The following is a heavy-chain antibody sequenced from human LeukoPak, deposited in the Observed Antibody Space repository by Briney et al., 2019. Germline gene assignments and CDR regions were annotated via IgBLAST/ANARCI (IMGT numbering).Heavy chain of an antibody. CDR1: GYSFTTYW. Sequence: GESLKISCKGSGYSFTTYWIGWVRQMPGKGLDWMGIIYPGDSDTRYSPSFRGQVTISADKSINTAYLQWSGLKASDTMYYCARRGYSYSDFDFWGQGTLVTVSS. D-gene: IGHD5-18*01. V-gene: IGHV5-51*01. J-gene: IGHJ4*02. CDR3: ARRGYSYSDFDF. CDR2: IYPGDSDT.